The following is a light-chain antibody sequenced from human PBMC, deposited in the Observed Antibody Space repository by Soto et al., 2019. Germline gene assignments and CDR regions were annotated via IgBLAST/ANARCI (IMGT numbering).Light chain of an antibody. CDR2: GAS. CDR3: QQYGRSPYT. J-gene: IGKJ3*01. Sequence: EIVLTQSPGSLSLSPGERATLSCRASQSISSTYIAWYQQKRGQAPRLLIFGASSRATGIPDRFSGSGSGTDFSLTISRLEPEDSAVYFCQQYGRSPYTFGPGTKVDIK. V-gene: IGKV3-20*01. CDR1: QSISSTY.